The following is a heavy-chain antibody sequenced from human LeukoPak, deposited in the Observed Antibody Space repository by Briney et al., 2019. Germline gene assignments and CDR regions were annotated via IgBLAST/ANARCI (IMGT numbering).Heavy chain of an antibody. CDR3: AKDQGLIGYYSYYYYYGMDV. Sequence: GGSLRLSCAASGFTFSSYAMSWVRQAPGKGLEWVSAISGSGGSTYYADSVKGRFTISRDNSKNTLYLQMNSLRAEDTAVYYCAKDQGLIGYYSYYYYYGMDVWGQGTMVTVSS. D-gene: IGHD3-3*01. V-gene: IGHV3-23*01. CDR2: ISGSGGST. J-gene: IGHJ6*02. CDR1: GFTFSSYA.